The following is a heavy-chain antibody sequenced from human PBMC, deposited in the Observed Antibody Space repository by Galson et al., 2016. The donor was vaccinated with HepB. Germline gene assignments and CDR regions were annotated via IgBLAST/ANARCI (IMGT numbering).Heavy chain of an antibody. CDR2: ISGSGTAT. Sequence: SLRLSCAASGFTFSSYAMSWIRQAPGKGLEWVSGISGSGTATYYVDSVKGRFDISRDISKNTVYLQMNSLRADDTAVYYCAKAATLYCSGGTCYSDYWGQGTLVTVSS. V-gene: IGHV3-23*01. J-gene: IGHJ4*02. D-gene: IGHD2-15*01. CDR3: AKAATLYCSGGTCYSDY. CDR1: GFTFSSYA.